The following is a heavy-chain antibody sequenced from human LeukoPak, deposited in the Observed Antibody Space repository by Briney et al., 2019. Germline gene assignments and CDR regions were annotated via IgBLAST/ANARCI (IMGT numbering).Heavy chain of an antibody. Sequence: SETLSLTCTVSGGSISSYYWSWIRQPAGKGLEWIGYMYYSGSTNYNPSLKSRVTISVDTSKNQFSLKLSSVTAADTAVYYCASSHPLGSNNDYYTPFDYWGQGTLVTVSS. J-gene: IGHJ4*02. CDR2: MYYSGST. CDR3: ASSHPLGSNNDYYTPFDY. CDR1: GGSISSYY. V-gene: IGHV4-59*01. D-gene: IGHD3-3*01.